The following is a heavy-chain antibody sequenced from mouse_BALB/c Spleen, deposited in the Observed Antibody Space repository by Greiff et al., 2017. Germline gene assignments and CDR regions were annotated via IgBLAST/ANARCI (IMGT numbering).Heavy chain of an antibody. D-gene: IGHD5-1*01. CDR3: ARGEYSAMDY. Sequence: QVQLQQSGPGLVQPSQSLSITCTVSGYSLTSYGVHWVRQSQGKGLEWLGVIWSGGSTDYNAAFISRLSISKDNSKSQVFFKMNSLQANDTAIYYCARGEYSAMDYWGQGTSVTVSS. CDR2: IWSGGST. V-gene: IGHV2-2*02. CDR1: GYSLTSYG. J-gene: IGHJ4*01.